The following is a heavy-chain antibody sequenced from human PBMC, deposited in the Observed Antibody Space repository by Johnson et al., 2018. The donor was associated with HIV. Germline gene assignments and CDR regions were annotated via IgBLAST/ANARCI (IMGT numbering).Heavy chain of an antibody. CDR1: GFTFSSYG. D-gene: IGHD3-22*01. CDR2: IRYDGSNK. V-gene: IGHV3-30*02. CDR3: AKVGERYYDSSGYDAFDI. Sequence: QVQLVESGGGVVQPGGSLRLSCAASGFTFSSYGMHWVRQAPGKGLEWVAFIRYDGSNKYYADSVKGRFTISRDNSKNTLYLQMNSLIAEDTAVYYCAKVGERYYDSSGYDAFDIWGQGTMVTVSS. J-gene: IGHJ3*02.